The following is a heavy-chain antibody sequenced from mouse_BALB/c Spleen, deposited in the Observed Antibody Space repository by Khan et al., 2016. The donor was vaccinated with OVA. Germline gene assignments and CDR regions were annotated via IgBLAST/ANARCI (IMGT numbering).Heavy chain of an antibody. CDR3: ARSLFITTVVAGDFDY. Sequence: IQLVQSGPELVTPGASVKIPCKASGYTFTDYNMDWVKQSHGKSLEWIGDINPNNGGTIYNQKFKGKATLTVDKSSSTCYMELRSLTSEDTAVYYCARSLFITTVVAGDFDYWGQGTTLTVSS. CDR1: GYTFTDYN. V-gene: IGHV1-18*01. CDR2: INPNNGGT. D-gene: IGHD1-1*01. J-gene: IGHJ2*01.